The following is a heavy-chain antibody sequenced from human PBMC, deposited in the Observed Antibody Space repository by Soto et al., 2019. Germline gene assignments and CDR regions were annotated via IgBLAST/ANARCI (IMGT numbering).Heavy chain of an antibody. J-gene: IGHJ5*02. CDR3: ARLSGSWKSRFDP. D-gene: IGHD1-26*01. CDR2: IYYSGST. V-gene: IGHV4-39*07. Sequence: SETLSLTCTVSGGSISSSSYYWGWIRQPPGKGLEWIGSIYYSGSTYYNPSLKSRVTISVDTSKNQFSLKVSSVTAADTAVYYCARLSGSWKSRFDPWGQGTLVTVST. CDR1: GGSISSSSYY.